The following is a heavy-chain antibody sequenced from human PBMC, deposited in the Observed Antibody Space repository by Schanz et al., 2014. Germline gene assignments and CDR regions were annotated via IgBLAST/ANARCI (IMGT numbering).Heavy chain of an antibody. V-gene: IGHV1-46*01. CDR1: GYSFTTYF. J-gene: IGHJ6*02. Sequence: QVHLMQSGAEAKKPGASVKVSCKAFGYSFTTYFIHWVRLAPGQGFEWMGLISPSGGSTSYAQKFKGRVHKTRATSTSTVCMGLGGLTSEYPAVYYCGRGGGAYPQKYGMDVWGQGTTVTVSS. D-gene: IGHD3-16*01. CDR3: GRGGGAYPQKYGMDV. CDR2: ISPSGGST.